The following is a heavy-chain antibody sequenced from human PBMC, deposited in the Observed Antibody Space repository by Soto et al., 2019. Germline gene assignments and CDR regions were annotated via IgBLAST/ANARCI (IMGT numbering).Heavy chain of an antibody. V-gene: IGHV1-18*01. Sequence: QVQLVQSGDEVKKPGASVKVSCKASGYIFVNYGIAWVRQAPGQGLEWMGLISPYTGNTHSASKVQGRLTMTTDTATSTAYTDLWSLTSDDTAVYYCVMVDNYVTPTPQDVWGQGTTVTVSS. CDR3: VMVDNYVTPTPQDV. J-gene: IGHJ6*02. D-gene: IGHD3-16*01. CDR1: GYIFVNYG. CDR2: ISPYTGNT.